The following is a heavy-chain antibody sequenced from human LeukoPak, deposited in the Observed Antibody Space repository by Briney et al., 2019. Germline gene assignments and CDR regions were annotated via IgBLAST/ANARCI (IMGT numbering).Heavy chain of an antibody. CDR1: GFTFSSYG. J-gene: IGHJ6*02. CDR3: AREGAYCSGGSCYPYYGMDV. Sequence: PGGSLRLSCAASGFTFSSYGMHWVRQAPGKGLEWVSSISSSSSYIYYADSVKGRFTISRDNAKNSLYLQMNSLRAEDTAVYYCAREGAYCSGGSCYPYYGMDVWGQGTTVTVSS. D-gene: IGHD2-15*01. V-gene: IGHV3-21*04. CDR2: ISSSSSYI.